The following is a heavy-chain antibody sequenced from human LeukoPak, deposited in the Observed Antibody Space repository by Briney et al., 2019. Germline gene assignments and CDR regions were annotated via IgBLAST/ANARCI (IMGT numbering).Heavy chain of an antibody. D-gene: IGHD2-21*01. CDR1: GGSLSSSSWY. Sequence: SETLSLTCTVSGGSLSSSSWYWDWIRPPPGKGLEWIGTIYYTGSTYYNPSLKSRVTLSVDTSKDQFSLKLSSVTAADTAVYYCARLYCGGECYSGYFDYWGQGTLVTVSS. CDR2: IYYTGST. J-gene: IGHJ4*02. CDR3: ARLYCGGECYSGYFDY. V-gene: IGHV4-39*01.